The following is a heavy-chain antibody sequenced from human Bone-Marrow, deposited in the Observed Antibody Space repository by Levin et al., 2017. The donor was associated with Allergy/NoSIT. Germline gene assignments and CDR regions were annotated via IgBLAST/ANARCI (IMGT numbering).Heavy chain of an antibody. Sequence: PGGSLRLSCTASGFTFGDYAISWFRQAPGKGLEWVGFIRSKAYGGTTEYAASVKGRFSVSRDDSKSIAYLQMNSLKTEDTAVYYCTRDPRLKYYYGMDVWGQGTTVTVPS. CDR3: TRDPRLKYYYGMDV. J-gene: IGHJ6*02. CDR2: IRSKAYGGTT. V-gene: IGHV3-49*03. CDR1: GFTFGDYA.